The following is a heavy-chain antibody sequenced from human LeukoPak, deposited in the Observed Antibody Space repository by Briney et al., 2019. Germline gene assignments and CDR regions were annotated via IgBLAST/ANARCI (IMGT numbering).Heavy chain of an antibody. CDR1: GFTFSSYG. V-gene: IGHV3-30*18. Sequence: PGGSLRLSCAASGFTFSSYGMHWVRQAPGKGLEWVAVISYDGSNKYYADSVKGRFTISRDNSKNTLYLQMNSLRAEDTAVYYCAKPNLAMIVVVIQYFDYWGQGTLVTVSS. CDR2: ISYDGSNK. CDR3: AKPNLAMIVVVIQYFDY. D-gene: IGHD3-22*01. J-gene: IGHJ4*02.